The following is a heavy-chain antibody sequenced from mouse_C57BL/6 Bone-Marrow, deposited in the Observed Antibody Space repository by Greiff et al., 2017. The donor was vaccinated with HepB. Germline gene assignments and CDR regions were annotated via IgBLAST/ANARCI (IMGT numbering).Heavy chain of an antibody. V-gene: IGHV1-85*01. CDR1: GYTFTSYD. CDR3: ARDDYDEAWFAY. CDR2: IYPRDGSN. J-gene: IGHJ3*01. D-gene: IGHD2-4*01. Sequence: QVQLQQSGPELVKPGASVKLSCKASGYTFTSYDINWVKQRPGQGLAWIGWIYPRDGSNKYNEKFKGKATLTVDTSSSTAYMELHSLTSEDSAVYFCARDDYDEAWFAYWGQGTLVTVSA.